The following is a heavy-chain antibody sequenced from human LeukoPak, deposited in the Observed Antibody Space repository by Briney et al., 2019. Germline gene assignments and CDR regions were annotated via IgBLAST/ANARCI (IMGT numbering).Heavy chain of an antibody. V-gene: IGHV1-24*01. J-gene: IGHJ6*03. D-gene: IGHD3-22*01. CDR1: GYTLTELS. Sequence: ASVKVSCKVSGYTLTELSMHWVRQAPGKGLEWMGGFDPEDGETIYAQRFQGRVTMTEDTSTDTAYMELSSLRSEDTAVYYCATVNSYYDSSGYRNYYYYHMDVWGKGTTVTISS. CDR3: ATVNSYYDSSGYRNYYYYHMDV. CDR2: FDPEDGET.